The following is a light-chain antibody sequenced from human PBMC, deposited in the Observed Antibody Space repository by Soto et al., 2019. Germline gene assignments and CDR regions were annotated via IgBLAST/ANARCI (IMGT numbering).Light chain of an antibody. Sequence: EIVMTQSPATLSVSPGERVTLSCRASQSLRSNSAWYQQKPGQAPRLLIYGASTRATGIPARFSGSGFGTEFTLTISSLQSEDFAVYYCHQYNSWPLTFGGGTKVDIK. CDR3: HQYNSWPLT. CDR2: GAS. J-gene: IGKJ4*01. CDR1: QSLRSN. V-gene: IGKV3-15*01.